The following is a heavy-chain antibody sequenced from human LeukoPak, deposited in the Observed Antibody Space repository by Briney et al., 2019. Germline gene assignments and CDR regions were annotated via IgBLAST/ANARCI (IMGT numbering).Heavy chain of an antibody. CDR2: INHSGGT. J-gene: IGHJ3*02. CDR3: ARDLLQAWWGGGHRGDSFDI. D-gene: IGHD3-16*01. V-gene: IGHV4-34*01. Sequence: SETLSLTRAVYGGSFSGYYWSWIRQPPGKGLEWMGEINHSGGTNYNPSLKSRVTISVDTSKNQFSLMLNSETAADTALYFCARDLLQAWWGGGHRGDSFDIWGKGTMVTVSS. CDR1: GGSFSGYY.